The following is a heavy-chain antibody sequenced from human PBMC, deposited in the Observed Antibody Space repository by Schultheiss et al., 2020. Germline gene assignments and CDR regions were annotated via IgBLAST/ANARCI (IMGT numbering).Heavy chain of an antibody. V-gene: IGHV3-7*01. D-gene: IGHD1-26*01. Sequence: GESLRLSCAASGFTFSSYGMHWVRQAPGKGLELVANIKQDGSEKYYVDSVKGRFTISRDNSKNTRYLQMNSLRAEDTAVYYCARDRVEWGLDHFDSWGQGTLVTVSS. CDR2: IKQDGSEK. CDR3: ARDRVEWGLDHFDS. J-gene: IGHJ4*02. CDR1: GFTFSSYG.